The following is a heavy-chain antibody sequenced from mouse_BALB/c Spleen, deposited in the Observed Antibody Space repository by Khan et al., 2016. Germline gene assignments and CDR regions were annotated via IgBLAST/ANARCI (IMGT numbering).Heavy chain of an antibody. CDR1: GYSITSDYA. CDR3: ARADYGDKEAMDY. V-gene: IGHV3-2*02. D-gene: IGHD1-1*01. CDR2: ISYSGST. Sequence: VQLKESGPGLVKPSQSLSLTCTVTGYSITSDYAWNWLRQFPGNRLEWMGYISYSGSTSYNPSLKSRIFITRDTSKNPLFLQLNSVTSEDTATYYCARADYGDKEAMDYWGQGTSVTVSS. J-gene: IGHJ4*01.